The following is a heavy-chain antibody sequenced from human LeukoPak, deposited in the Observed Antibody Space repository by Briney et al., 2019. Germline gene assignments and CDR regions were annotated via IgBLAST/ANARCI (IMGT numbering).Heavy chain of an antibody. CDR1: GGPIRGTSYY. CDR3: ARPLTGYSNTFVY. J-gene: IGHJ4*02. Sequence: SETLSLTCIVSGGPIRGTSYYWGWIRQSPGKGLEWIGSVSYSGSPYYNPSLKSRVAISIDTSKNLFSLELTSVTAADTAVYYCARPLTGYSNTFVYWGQGTMVTVTS. CDR2: VSYSGSP. V-gene: IGHV4-39*01. D-gene: IGHD4-11*01.